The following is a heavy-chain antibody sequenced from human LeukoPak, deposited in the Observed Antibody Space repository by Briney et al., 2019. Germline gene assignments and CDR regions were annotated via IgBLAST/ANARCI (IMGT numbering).Heavy chain of an antibody. V-gene: IGHV6-1*01. CDR3: ARRLTQYDCFDP. J-gene: IGHJ5*02. Sequence: SQTLSLTCAISGDSVSSNSVAWNWIRQPPSRGLEWLGRTYYRSTWYNDYAVSVRGRITVNPDTSKNQFSLHLNSVTPEDTAVYYCARRLTQYDCFDPWGQGILVTVSS. CDR1: GDSVSSNSVA. D-gene: IGHD2-2*01. CDR2: TYYRSTWYN.